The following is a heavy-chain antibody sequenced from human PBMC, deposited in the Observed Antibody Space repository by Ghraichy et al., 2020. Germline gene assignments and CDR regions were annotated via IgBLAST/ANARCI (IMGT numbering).Heavy chain of an antibody. Sequence: GESLNISCAASGFTFSNYAIMWVRQAPGKGLEWVSSIGGSGDNTLYADSVKGRFTISRDNSRNTVYLQINTLRDDDTAVYHCATGPGAGGNWGRGTLVTVSS. J-gene: IGHJ4*02. CDR2: IGGSGDNT. D-gene: IGHD2-2*01. V-gene: IGHV3-23*01. CDR3: ATGPGAGGN. CDR1: GFTFSNYA.